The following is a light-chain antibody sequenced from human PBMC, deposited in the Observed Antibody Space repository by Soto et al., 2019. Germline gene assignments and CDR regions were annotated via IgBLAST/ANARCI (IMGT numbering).Light chain of an antibody. CDR2: DVS. CDR3: SSYTSSSTPV. Sequence: QSVLTQPASVSGSPGQSITISCTGTSSDVGGYNYVSWYQQHPGKAPKHMIYDVSDRPSGVSNRFSGSKSGNTASLTISGLQAEDEADYYCSSYTSSSTPVFGGGTKVTVL. CDR1: SSDVGGYNY. V-gene: IGLV2-14*03. J-gene: IGLJ3*02.